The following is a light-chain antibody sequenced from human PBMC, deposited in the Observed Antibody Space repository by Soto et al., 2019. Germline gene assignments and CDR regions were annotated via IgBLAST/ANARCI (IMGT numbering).Light chain of an antibody. CDR2: TAS. Sequence: DIQMTQSPSSLSASVGDRVTISCRASQVISNRLNWYHQKPGKAPNLLMYTASNLQSGVPSRFSGSGSGTDFTLTISSLQPEDFATYYCQQSYSTPISFGQGTRLEI. CDR1: QVISNR. CDR3: QQSYSTPIS. V-gene: IGKV1-39*01. J-gene: IGKJ5*01.